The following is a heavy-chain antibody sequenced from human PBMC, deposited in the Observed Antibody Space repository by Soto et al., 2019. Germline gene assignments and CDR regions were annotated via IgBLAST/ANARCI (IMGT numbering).Heavy chain of an antibody. Sequence: SETLSLTCTVSGGSISSSSYYWGWIRQPPGKGLEWIGSIYYSGSTYYNPSLKSRVTISVDTSKNQFSLKLSSVTAADTAVYYCATGARRLLGYRGQGTLVTVSS. CDR2: IYYSGST. CDR3: ATGARRLLGY. CDR1: GGSISSSSYY. D-gene: IGHD1-1*01. V-gene: IGHV4-39*07. J-gene: IGHJ4*02.